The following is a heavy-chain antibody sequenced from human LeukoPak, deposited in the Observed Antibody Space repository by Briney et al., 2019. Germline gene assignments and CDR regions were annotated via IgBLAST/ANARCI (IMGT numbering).Heavy chain of an antibody. J-gene: IGHJ3*02. Sequence: GGSLILSCAASGLSVSDNYLTWVRQAPEKGPEWVSVIHIRGSTFYADSVRGRFTISRDNSKNSLYLQMNNLRAEDTAVYYCARAPGLRNAFDIWGQGTMVTVSS. V-gene: IGHV3-66*01. D-gene: IGHD5/OR15-5a*01. CDR2: IHIRGST. CDR1: GLSVSDNY. CDR3: ARAPGLRNAFDI.